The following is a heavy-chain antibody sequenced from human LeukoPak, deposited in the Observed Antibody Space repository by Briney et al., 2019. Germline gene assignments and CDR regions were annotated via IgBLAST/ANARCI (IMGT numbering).Heavy chain of an antibody. J-gene: IGHJ4*02. D-gene: IGHD3-22*01. CDR1: GGTFSSYA. CDR3: ARAMSHYYDSSGYGY. V-gene: IGHV1-69*04. CDR2: IIPILGIA. Sequence: SVKVSCKASGGTFSSYAISWVRQAPGQGLEWMGRIIPILGIANYAQKFQGRVTITADKSTSTAYMELSSLRSEDTAVYYCARAMSHYYDSSGYGYWGQGTLVTVSS.